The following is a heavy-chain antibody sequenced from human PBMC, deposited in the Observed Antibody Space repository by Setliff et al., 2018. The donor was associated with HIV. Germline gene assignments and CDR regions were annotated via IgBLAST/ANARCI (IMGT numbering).Heavy chain of an antibody. V-gene: IGHV4-4*07. CDR2: FYTNGNT. J-gene: IGHJ4*01. Sequence: PSETLSLTCSVSGGSISDSHWSWIRQPAGKGLEWLGRFYTNGNTYYNPSLRSRVTVSVDTSKNRFTLKMTYMTAADTAIYCCANDRYTGSYYPDFWGRGIPVTVSS. CDR3: ANDRYTGSYYPDF. CDR1: GGSISDSH. D-gene: IGHD1-26*01.